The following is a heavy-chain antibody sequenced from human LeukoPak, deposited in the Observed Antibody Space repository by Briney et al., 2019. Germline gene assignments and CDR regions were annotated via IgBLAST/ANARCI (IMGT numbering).Heavy chain of an antibody. V-gene: IGHV1-69*04. Sequence: VASVKVSCTASGGTFSSYAISWVRQAPGQGLEWMGRIIPILGIANYAQKFQGRVTITADKSTSTAYMELSSLRSVDTAVYYCANGYEEDCTSGVCKHNWFDPWGQGTLVTVSS. CDR2: IIPILGIA. J-gene: IGHJ5*02. D-gene: IGHD2-8*01. CDR3: ANGYEEDCTSGVCKHNWFDP. CDR1: GGTFSSYA.